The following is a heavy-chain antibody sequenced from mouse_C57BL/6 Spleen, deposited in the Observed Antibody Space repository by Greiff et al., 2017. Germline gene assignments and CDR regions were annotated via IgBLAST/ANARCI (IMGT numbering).Heavy chain of an antibody. Sequence: EVKLQESGPGLVKSSQSLSLTCSVTGYSITSGYYWNWIRQFPGNKLEWMGYISYDGSNNYNPSLKNRISITRDTSKNQFFLKLNSVTTEDTATYYCAREGYWGQGTLVTVSA. CDR3: AREGY. CDR2: ISYDGSN. J-gene: IGHJ3*01. CDR1: GYSITSGYY. V-gene: IGHV3-6*01.